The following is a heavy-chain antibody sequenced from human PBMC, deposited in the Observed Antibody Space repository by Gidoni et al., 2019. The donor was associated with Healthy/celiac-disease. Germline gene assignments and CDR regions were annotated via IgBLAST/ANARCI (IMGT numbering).Heavy chain of an antibody. V-gene: IGHV4-34*01. D-gene: IGHD3-10*01. Sequence: QVQLQQWGAGLLKPSETLSLTCAVYGGSFSGYYWSWIRQPPGKGLEWIGEINHSGSTNYNPSLKSRVTISVDTSKNQFSLKLSSVTAADTAVYYCARGRGARPNWFDPWGQGTLVTVSS. CDR2: INHSGST. CDR3: ARGRGARPNWFDP. CDR1: GGSFSGYY. J-gene: IGHJ5*02.